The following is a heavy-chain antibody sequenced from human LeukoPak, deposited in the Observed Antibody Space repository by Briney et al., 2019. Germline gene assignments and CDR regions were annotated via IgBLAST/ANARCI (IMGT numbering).Heavy chain of an antibody. Sequence: SSETLSLTCTVSGDSISRSTYYWAWIRQPPGKGLEWIGSVYYGRSPHYNPSLESRATISVDTSKNHFSLKMSSVTAADTAVYYCARSSGTGTFSYWGQGTLVTVSS. CDR1: GDSISRSTYY. D-gene: IGHD6-25*01. V-gene: IGHV4-39*02. CDR3: ARSSGTGTFSY. J-gene: IGHJ4*02. CDR2: VYYGRSP.